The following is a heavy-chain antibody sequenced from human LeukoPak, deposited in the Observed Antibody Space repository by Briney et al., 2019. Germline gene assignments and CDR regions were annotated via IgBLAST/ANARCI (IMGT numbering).Heavy chain of an antibody. J-gene: IGHJ4*02. CDR1: GFTFSDYY. V-gene: IGHV3-11*06. Sequence: GSLTLSCAASGFTFSDYYMRWIRQAPGKGLEWVSYISSSSSYTNYADSVKGRFTISTDNAKTSLYLQMNSLRAEDTAVYYCARGGKGDILTGHFEYWGQGTLVTVSS. D-gene: IGHD3-9*01. CDR2: ISSSSSYT. CDR3: ARGGKGDILTGHFEY.